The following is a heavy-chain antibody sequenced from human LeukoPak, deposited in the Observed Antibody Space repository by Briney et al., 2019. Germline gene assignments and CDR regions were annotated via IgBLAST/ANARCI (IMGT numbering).Heavy chain of an antibody. V-gene: IGHV4-59*01. Sequence: SETLSLTCIVSGGAISSYYWSWIRQPPGKTLEWIGCVYYNGNTNYSPSLKSRLTISIDTSKNQFSLKLSSVTAADTAVYYCARVGNGHFDYWGQGTLVTVSS. CDR2: VYYNGNT. D-gene: IGHD2-8*01. CDR1: GGAISSYY. J-gene: IGHJ4*02. CDR3: ARVGNGHFDY.